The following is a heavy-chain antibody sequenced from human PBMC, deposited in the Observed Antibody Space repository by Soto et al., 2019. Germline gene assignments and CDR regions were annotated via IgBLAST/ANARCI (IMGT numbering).Heavy chain of an antibody. CDR1: GYSFTSYW. D-gene: IGHD1-1*01. Sequence: GESLKISCKGSGYSFTSYWIGWVRQMPGEGLEWMGIIYPDDSDTRYSPSFQGQVTISVDKSISTAYLQWSSLKASDSAMYFCARHNGYNFPGRDYWGQGTLVTVSS. J-gene: IGHJ4*02. CDR3: ARHNGYNFPGRDY. CDR2: IYPDDSDT. V-gene: IGHV5-51*01.